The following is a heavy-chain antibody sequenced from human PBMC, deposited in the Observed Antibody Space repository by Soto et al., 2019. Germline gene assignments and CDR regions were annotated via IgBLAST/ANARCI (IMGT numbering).Heavy chain of an antibody. V-gene: IGHV3-23*01. CDR1: GFTFSSYA. D-gene: IGHD3-22*01. J-gene: IGHJ4*02. CDR3: AALIVVVMYPDY. CDR2: ISGSGGRT. Sequence: EVQLLESGGGLVQPGGSLRLSCAASGFTFSSYAMSWVRQAPGKGLEWVSAISGSGGRTYYADSVKGRFTISRDNSKNTLYLQMNSVRAEDSAVSYCAALIVVVMYPDYWGQGTLVTVSS.